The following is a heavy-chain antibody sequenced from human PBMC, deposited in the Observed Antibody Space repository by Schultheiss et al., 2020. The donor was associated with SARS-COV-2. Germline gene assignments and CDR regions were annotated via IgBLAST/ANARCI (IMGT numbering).Heavy chain of an antibody. V-gene: IGHV3-30*01. CDR2: ISYDGSNK. CDR3: ARDPSVTAIPDAFDI. Sequence: GGSLRLSCAASGFTFSSYAMHWVRQAPGKGLEWVAIISYDGSNKYYADSVKGRFTISRDNSKDTLYLQMNSLRAEDTAVYYCARDPSVTAIPDAFDIWGQGTMVTVSS. J-gene: IGHJ3*02. CDR1: GFTFSSYA. D-gene: IGHD2-21*02.